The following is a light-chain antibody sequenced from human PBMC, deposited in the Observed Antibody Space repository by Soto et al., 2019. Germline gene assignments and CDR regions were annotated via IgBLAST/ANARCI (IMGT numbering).Light chain of an antibody. CDR3: QQYETFSGT. Sequence: DIQMTQSPSSLSSSVGDRVTITCRASQSISSWLAWYQQKPGKAPKLLIYDASSLESGVSSRFSGSGSGTEFTLTISSLQPDDFATYYCQQYETFSGTFGPGTKVDIK. V-gene: IGKV1-5*01. J-gene: IGKJ1*01. CDR2: DAS. CDR1: QSISSW.